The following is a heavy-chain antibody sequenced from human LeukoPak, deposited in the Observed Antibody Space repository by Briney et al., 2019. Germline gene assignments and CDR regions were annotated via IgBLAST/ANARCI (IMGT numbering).Heavy chain of an antibody. CDR3: ARDAELGYFDY. D-gene: IGHD3-16*01. Sequence: SQTLSLTCTVSGGSISSGGYYWSWIRQPPGKGLEWIGYIYHSGSTYYSPSLKSRVTISVDRSKNQFSLKLSSVTAADTAVYYCARDAELGYFDYWGQGTLVTVSS. CDR2: IYHSGST. CDR1: GGSISSGGYY. V-gene: IGHV4-30-2*01. J-gene: IGHJ4*02.